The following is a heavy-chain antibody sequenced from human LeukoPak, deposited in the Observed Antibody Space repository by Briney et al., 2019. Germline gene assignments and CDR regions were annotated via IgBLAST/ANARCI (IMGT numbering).Heavy chain of an antibody. CDR1: GLTFSFYG. CDR3: AKDPTDFDSSGQTYFDY. V-gene: IGHV3-30*04. J-gene: IGHJ4*02. Sequence: GSLRLSCVASGLTFSFYGMHWVRQAPGKGLEWVALISSDGSNKYYADSVKGRFTISRDNSKNTLYLQMNSLRAEDTAVYYCAKDPTDFDSSGQTYFDYWGQGSLVTVSS. D-gene: IGHD3-22*01. CDR2: ISSDGSNK.